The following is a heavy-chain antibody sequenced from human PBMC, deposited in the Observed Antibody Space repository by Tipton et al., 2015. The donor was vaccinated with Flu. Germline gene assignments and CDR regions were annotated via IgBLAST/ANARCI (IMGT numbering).Heavy chain of an antibody. CDR1: GGSVGSPYC. CDR3: ARGCRYCSGGRRDVMDV. Sequence: TLSLTCSVSGGSVGSPYCWGWVRRPPGKGLEWIGYIYYSATTYYNPSLKSRATILVDTSKNQFSLRLSSVTAADTAVYYCARGCRYCSGGRRDVMDVWGQGTTVTVSS. CDR2: IYYSATT. D-gene: IGHD2-15*01. V-gene: IGHV4-31*03. J-gene: IGHJ6*02.